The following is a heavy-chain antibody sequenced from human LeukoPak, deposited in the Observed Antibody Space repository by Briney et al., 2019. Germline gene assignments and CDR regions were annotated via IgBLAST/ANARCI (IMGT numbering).Heavy chain of an antibody. D-gene: IGHD6-6*01. Sequence: GASVKVSCKASGGTFSSYAISWVRQAPGQGLEWMGRIIPILGIANYAQKFQGRVTITADKSTSTAYMELSSLRSEDTAVYYCARAHSRIAARPNDAFDIWGQGTMVTVSS. J-gene: IGHJ3*02. CDR1: GGTFSSYA. V-gene: IGHV1-69*04. CDR2: IIPILGIA. CDR3: ARAHSRIAARPNDAFDI.